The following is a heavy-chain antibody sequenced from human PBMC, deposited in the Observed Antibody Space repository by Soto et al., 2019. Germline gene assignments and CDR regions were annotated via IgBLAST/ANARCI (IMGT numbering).Heavy chain of an antibody. CDR3: AKDRYRYCSSTSCTYNWFDP. D-gene: IGHD2-2*01. J-gene: IGHJ5*02. Sequence: LRLSCAASGFTFSSYGMHWVRQAPGKGLEWVAVISFDGNIKYYVDSVRGRFTISRDNSNNTLYLQMNSLTAEDTAVYYCAKDRYRYCSSTSCTYNWFDPWGQGTLVTVSS. V-gene: IGHV3-30*18. CDR1: GFTFSSYG. CDR2: ISFDGNIK.